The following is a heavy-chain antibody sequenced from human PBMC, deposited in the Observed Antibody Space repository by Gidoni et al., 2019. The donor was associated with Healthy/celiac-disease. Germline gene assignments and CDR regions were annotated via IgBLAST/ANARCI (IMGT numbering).Heavy chain of an antibody. CDR3: ARPHSSSWQGDWFDP. J-gene: IGHJ5*02. CDR2: IYYSGST. D-gene: IGHD6-13*01. Sequence: QLQLQASGPGLVKPSETLSLTCTVSCGSIRSSSYYWGWLRQPPGKGLEWIGRIYYSGSTYYNPSLKSRVTISVDTSKNQFSLKLSSVTAADTAVYYCARPHSSSWQGDWFDPWGQGTLVTVSS. V-gene: IGHV4-39*01. CDR1: CGSIRSSSYY.